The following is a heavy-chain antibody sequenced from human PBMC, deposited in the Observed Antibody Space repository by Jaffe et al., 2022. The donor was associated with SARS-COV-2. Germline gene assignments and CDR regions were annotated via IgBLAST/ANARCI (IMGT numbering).Heavy chain of an antibody. Sequence: EVLLVVSGGGLVQPGGSLRLSCAASGFTFGHYTMYWVRQTPGRGLEWVAGISWNSDTIGYADSVKGRFTISRDNAENYVYLQMHSLSTEDTAFYYCAKVGGSGSYYYTPIEYWGQGTLVTVSS. CDR2: ISWNSDTI. D-gene: IGHD3-10*01. CDR1: GFTFGHYT. CDR3: AKVGGSGSYYYTPIEY. V-gene: IGHV3-9*01. J-gene: IGHJ4*02.